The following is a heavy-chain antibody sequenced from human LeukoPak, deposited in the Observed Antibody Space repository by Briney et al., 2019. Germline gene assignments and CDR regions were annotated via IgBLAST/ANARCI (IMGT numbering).Heavy chain of an antibody. CDR2: IYYSGST. D-gene: IGHD3-3*01. Sequence: TSETLSLTCTVSGGSISSSSYYWGWIRQPPGKGLEWIGSIYYSGSTYYNPSLKSRVTISVDTSKNQFSLKLSSVTAADTAVYYCARHGPIRFLEWLPPYYFDYWGQGTLVTVSS. V-gene: IGHV4-39*01. CDR3: ARHGPIRFLEWLPPYYFDY. J-gene: IGHJ4*02. CDR1: GGSISSSSYY.